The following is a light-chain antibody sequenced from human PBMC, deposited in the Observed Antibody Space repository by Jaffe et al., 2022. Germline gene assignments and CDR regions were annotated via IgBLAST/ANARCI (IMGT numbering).Light chain of an antibody. CDR2: DAS. Sequence: AIQLTQSPSSLSASVGDRVTITCRASQGISSALAWYQQKPGKAPKLLIYDASSLESGVPSRFSGSGSGTDFTLTISSLQPEDFATYYCQQFNSYPQWGFTFGPGTKVDIK. V-gene: IGKV1-13*02. CDR1: QGISSA. J-gene: IGKJ3*01. CDR3: QQFNSYPQWGFT.